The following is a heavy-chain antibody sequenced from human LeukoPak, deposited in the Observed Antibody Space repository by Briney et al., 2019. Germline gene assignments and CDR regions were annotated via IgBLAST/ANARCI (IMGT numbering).Heavy chain of an antibody. CDR1: GFTVSSNY. CDR3: ARGDSDYDILTGYYNVIGY. D-gene: IGHD3-9*01. Sequence: GALRLSCAASGFTVSSNYMSWVRQAPGKGLEWVSVIYSGGSTYYADSVKGRFTISRDNSKNSLYLQMNSLRAEDTAVYYCARGDSDYDILTGYYNVIGYWGQGTLVTVSS. V-gene: IGHV3-66*01. J-gene: IGHJ4*02. CDR2: IYSGGST.